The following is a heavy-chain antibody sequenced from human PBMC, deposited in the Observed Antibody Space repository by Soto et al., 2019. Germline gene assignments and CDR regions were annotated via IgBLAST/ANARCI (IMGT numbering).Heavy chain of an antibody. V-gene: IGHV3-33*01. CDR1: GFPFSSYC. D-gene: IGHD6-6*01. CDR2: IWYDGSNK. J-gene: IGHJ4*02. Sequence: GGSLRLSSAASGFPFSSYCMHWVRQAPGKGLEWVAVIWYDGSNKYYADSVKGRFTISRDNSKNTLYLQMNSLRAEDTAVYYCARDRGKYSSSSGLKYWGQGTLVTVSS. CDR3: ARDRGKYSSSSGLKY.